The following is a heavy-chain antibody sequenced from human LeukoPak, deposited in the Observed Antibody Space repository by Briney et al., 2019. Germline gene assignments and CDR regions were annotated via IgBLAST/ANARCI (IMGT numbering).Heavy chain of an antibody. CDR2: ISAYNGDT. D-gene: IGHD2-2*01. V-gene: IGHV1-18*01. CDR3: ARDPSSTSGSYIYFDY. J-gene: IGHJ4*02. Sequence: ASVKVSCKASGYTFTRYGITWVRQAPGQGLEWMGWISAYNGDTNYAQKVQGRVTMTTDTSTSTAYMELRSLRSDDTAVYYCARDPSSTSGSYIYFDYWGQGTLVTVSS. CDR1: GYTFTRYG.